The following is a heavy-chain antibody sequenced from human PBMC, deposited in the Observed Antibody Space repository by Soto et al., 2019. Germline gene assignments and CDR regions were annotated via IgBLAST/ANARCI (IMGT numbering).Heavy chain of an antibody. CDR1: GFPVSNYA. CDR3: ARAPSEYIWGSYLRYYEY. Sequence: EVQILESGGGLVQPGGSLRLSCAASGFPVSNYAMAWVRQAPGKGLEWVSAISGTTGHAFDAASVKDRFTISRDNSKNTLYLQMDSLRAEDTAVYHCARAPSEYIWGSYLRYYEYWGQGTLVTVSS. J-gene: IGHJ4*02. V-gene: IGHV3-23*01. CDR2: ISGTTGHA. D-gene: IGHD3-16*01.